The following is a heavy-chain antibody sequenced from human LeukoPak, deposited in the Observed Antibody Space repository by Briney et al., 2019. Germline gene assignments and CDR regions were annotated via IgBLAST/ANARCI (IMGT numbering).Heavy chain of an antibody. CDR2: IYTSGST. V-gene: IGHV4-4*07. J-gene: IGHJ6*03. CDR1: GGSISSYY. CDR3: AREGSDYYGSGSYYRSYYYYMDV. Sequence: SETLSLTCTVSGGSISSYYWSWIRQPAGKGLEWIGRIYTSGSTSYNPSLKSRVTMSVDTSKNQFSLKLSSVTAADTAVYYCAREGSDYYGSGSYYRSYYYYMDVWGKGTTDTISS. D-gene: IGHD3-10*01.